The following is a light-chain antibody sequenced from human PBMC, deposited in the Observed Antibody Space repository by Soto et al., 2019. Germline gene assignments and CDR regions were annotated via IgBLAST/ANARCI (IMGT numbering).Light chain of an antibody. CDR2: DAS. J-gene: IGKJ1*01. Sequence: DIQMTQSPSTLSASVGDRVTITCRASQGISSCLAWYQQKPGKAPKLLIYDASSLESGAPSRFSSSGSGTEFTLTISSLQPDDFATYCCQQYNSYSTFGQGTKVEIK. CDR3: QQYNSYST. V-gene: IGKV1-5*01. CDR1: QGISSC.